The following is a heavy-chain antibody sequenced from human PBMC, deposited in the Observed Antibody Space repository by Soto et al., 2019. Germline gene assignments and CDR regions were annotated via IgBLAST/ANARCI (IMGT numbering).Heavy chain of an antibody. D-gene: IGHD7-27*01. CDR1: GASIRTYS. V-gene: IGHV4-4*07. J-gene: IGHJ3*02. CDR3: AKEQSGAADI. Sequence: QVQLQESGPGLVEPSETLSLTCTVSGASIRTYSWSWIRQSAGKGLEWIGHMYTNGRTNYIPSLKSRITMSVDTSKIQFSLNLKFVTAADTAVYFCAKEQSGAADIWGQGTMVTVS. CDR2: MYTNGRT.